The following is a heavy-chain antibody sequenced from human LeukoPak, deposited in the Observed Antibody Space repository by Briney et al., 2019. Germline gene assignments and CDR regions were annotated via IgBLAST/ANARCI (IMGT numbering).Heavy chain of an antibody. D-gene: IGHD6-13*01. Sequence: GGSLRLSCVASGFTFSSSSMNWVRQAPGKWLEWVSYISISSTTIYYADSVKGRFTISRDNAKNSLYLQMNSLRDEDTAVYYCARGLRYSSSWYNFDYWGQGTLVTVSS. CDR3: ARGLRYSSSWYNFDY. CDR2: ISISSTTI. V-gene: IGHV3-48*02. CDR1: GFTFSSSS. J-gene: IGHJ4*02.